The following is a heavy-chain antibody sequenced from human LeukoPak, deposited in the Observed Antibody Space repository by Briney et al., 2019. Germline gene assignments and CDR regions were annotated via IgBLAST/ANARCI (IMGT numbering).Heavy chain of an antibody. D-gene: IGHD4-23*01. Sequence: SETLSLTCTVSGVSISSGGYYWSWIRQHPGKGLEWIGYIYYSGSTYYNPSLKSRVTISVDTSKNQFSLKLSSVTAADTAVYYCARGGLTVAPRGGMDVWGQGTTVTVSS. CDR3: ARGGLTVAPRGGMDV. CDR2: IYYSGST. CDR1: GVSISSGGYY. J-gene: IGHJ6*02. V-gene: IGHV4-31*03.